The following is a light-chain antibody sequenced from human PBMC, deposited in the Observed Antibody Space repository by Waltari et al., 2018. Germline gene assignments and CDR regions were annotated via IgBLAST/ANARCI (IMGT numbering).Light chain of an antibody. CDR2: KAS. CDR3: QQYNSYPT. CDR1: QSISSW. J-gene: IGKJ2*01. V-gene: IGKV1-5*03. Sequence: DIQMTQSPSTLSASVGDRVTITCRASQSISSWLAWYQQKPGKAPKLLIYKASSLESGVPSRFGGSGSGTEFTLTINSLQPDDFATYYCQQYNSYPTFGQGTKLEIK.